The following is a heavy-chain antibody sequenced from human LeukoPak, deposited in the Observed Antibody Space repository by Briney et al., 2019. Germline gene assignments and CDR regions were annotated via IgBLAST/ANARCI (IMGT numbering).Heavy chain of an antibody. D-gene: IGHD3-10*02. Sequence: GGSLRLTCAASGFTFSSYAMSWVRQAPGKGLEWVSAISGSGGSTYYADSVKGRFTISGDNSKNTLYLQMNSLRAEDTAVYYCAKLGVRGVITPIDYWGQGTLVTVSS. J-gene: IGHJ4*02. V-gene: IGHV3-23*01. CDR3: AKLGVRGVITPIDY. CDR1: GFTFSSYA. CDR2: ISGSGGST.